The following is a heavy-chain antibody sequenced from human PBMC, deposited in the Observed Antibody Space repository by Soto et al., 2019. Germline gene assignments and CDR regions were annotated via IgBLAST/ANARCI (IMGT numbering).Heavy chain of an antibody. CDR2: IDSYGSAT. D-gene: IGHD6-6*01. CDR1: GITFSRYW. J-gene: IGHJ6*02. CDR3: AKDAASIAARRGSHYYYYGMDV. V-gene: IGHV3-74*01. Sequence: GGSLRLSCAASGITFSRYWMHWVRQAPGKGLVWVSRIDSYGSATSQVDSVEGRFTISRDNSKNTLYLQMNSLRAEDTAVYYCAKDAASIAARRGSHYYYYGMDVWGQGTTVTVSS.